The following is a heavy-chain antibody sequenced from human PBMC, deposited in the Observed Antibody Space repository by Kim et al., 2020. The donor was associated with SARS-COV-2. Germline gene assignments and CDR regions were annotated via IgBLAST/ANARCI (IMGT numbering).Heavy chain of an antibody. D-gene: IGHD3-10*01. CDR2: ST. J-gene: IGHJ4*02. CDR3: VSITMVRAVI. Sequence: STYYNPSIKSRVTISVDRSKNQFSLKLSSVTAADTAVYYCVSITMVRAVIWGQGTLVTVSS. V-gene: IGHV4-30-2*01.